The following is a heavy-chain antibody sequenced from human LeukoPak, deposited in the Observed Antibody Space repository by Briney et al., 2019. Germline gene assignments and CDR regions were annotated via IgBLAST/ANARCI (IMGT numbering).Heavy chain of an antibody. Sequence: SETLSLTCAVSGGSISSSNWWSWVRQPPRKGLEWIGEIYHSGSTNYNPSLKSRVTISVDESKNQFSLKLSSVTAADTAVYYCARAKEWAYYYDSSGKSTLDYWGQGTLVTVSS. V-gene: IGHV4-4*02. D-gene: IGHD3-22*01. J-gene: IGHJ4*02. CDR2: IYHSGST. CDR1: GGSISSSNW. CDR3: ARAKEWAYYYDSSGKSTLDY.